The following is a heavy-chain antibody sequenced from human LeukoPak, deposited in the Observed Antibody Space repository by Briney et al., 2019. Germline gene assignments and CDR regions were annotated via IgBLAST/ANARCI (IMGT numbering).Heavy chain of an antibody. CDR3: ARHRHYGSGSYWFDP. D-gene: IGHD3-10*01. Sequence: SETLSLTCAVSGYSISSGYYWGWIRQPPGKGLEWIGSIYHSGSTYYNPSLKSRVTISVDTSKNQFSLKLSSVTAADTAVYYCARHRHYGSGSYWFDPWGQGTLVTVSS. CDR1: GYSISSGYY. CDR2: IYHSGST. J-gene: IGHJ5*02. V-gene: IGHV4-38-2*01.